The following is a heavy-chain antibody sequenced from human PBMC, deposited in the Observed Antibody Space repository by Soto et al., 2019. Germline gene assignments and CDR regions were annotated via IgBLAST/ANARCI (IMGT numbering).Heavy chain of an antibody. V-gene: IGHV3-48*01. CDR1: GFTFSSYS. J-gene: IGHJ6*03. D-gene: IGHD6-13*01. CDR3: ARAYQYSISWPWYMDV. CDR2: ISSSSSTI. Sequence: EVQLVESGGGLVQPGGSLRLSCAASGFTFSSYSMNWVRQAPGKGLEWVSYISSSSSTIYYADSVKGRFTISRDNAKNSLYLQMNSLRAEDTAVYYCARAYQYSISWPWYMDVWGKGTTVTVSS.